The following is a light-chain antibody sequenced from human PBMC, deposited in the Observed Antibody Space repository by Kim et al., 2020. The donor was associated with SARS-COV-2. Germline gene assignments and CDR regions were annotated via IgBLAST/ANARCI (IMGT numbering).Light chain of an antibody. CDR1: QSVSTY. CDR3: QQYSDSPAT. V-gene: IGKV3-20*01. Sequence: LSPGKSATLSCRASQSVSTYLAWYQQKSGQAPSLLIYGASVRASAFPDRFSGSGSGTDFTLTISKLEPEDFAVYYCQQYSDSPATFGHGTRLEIK. J-gene: IGKJ5*01. CDR2: GAS.